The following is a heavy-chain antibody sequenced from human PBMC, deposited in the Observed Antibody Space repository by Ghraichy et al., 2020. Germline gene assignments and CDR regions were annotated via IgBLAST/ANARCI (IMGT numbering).Heavy chain of an antibody. D-gene: IGHD6-13*01. V-gene: IGHV1-69*13. CDR2: IIPILGTA. CDR3: ARVSIAAAGFFDY. Sequence: SVKVSCKASGGTFSSYAISWVRQAPGQGLEWMGGIIPILGTANYAQKFQGRVTITADESTSTAYMELSSLRSEDTAVYYCARVSIAAAGFFDYWGQGTLVTVSS. CDR1: GGTFSSYA. J-gene: IGHJ4*02.